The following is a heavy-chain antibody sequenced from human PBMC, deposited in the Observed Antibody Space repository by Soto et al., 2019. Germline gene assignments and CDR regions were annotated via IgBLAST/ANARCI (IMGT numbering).Heavy chain of an antibody. CDR3: ARHLRYCSGGSCYPGPNFDY. Sequence: SETQSLTCTVSGGSISCYYWSWIRQTPGKGLEWIGYIYYSGSTNYNPSLKSRVTISVDTSKNQFSLKLSSVTAADTAVYYCARHLRYCSGGSCYPGPNFDYWGQGTLVTVSS. CDR1: GGSISCYY. J-gene: IGHJ4*02. CDR2: IYYSGST. V-gene: IGHV4-59*08. D-gene: IGHD2-15*01.